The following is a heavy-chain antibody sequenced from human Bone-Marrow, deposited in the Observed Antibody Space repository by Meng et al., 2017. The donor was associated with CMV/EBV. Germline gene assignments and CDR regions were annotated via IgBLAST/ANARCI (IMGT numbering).Heavy chain of an antibody. D-gene: IGHD3-3*01. CDR3: ASWDDFWSGYYLGDYYYYGMDV. V-gene: IGHV4-38-2*02. CDR1: GYSISSGYY. Sequence: SETLSLTCTVSGYSISSGYYWGWIRQPPGKGLEWIGSIYHSGSTYYNPSLKSRVTISVDTSKNQFSLKLSSVTAADTAVYYCASWDDFWSGYYLGDYYYYGMDVWGQGTTVTVSS. CDR2: IYHSGST. J-gene: IGHJ6*02.